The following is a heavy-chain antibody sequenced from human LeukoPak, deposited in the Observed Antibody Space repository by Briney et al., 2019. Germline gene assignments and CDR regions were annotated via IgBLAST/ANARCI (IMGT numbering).Heavy chain of an antibody. Sequence: SETLSLTCAVYGGSFSGYSWSWIRQPPGKGLEWIGEINHSGSTNYNPSLKSRVTISVDTSKNQFSLKLSSVTAADTAVYYCARVGGVRSVDYWGLGTLVTVSS. CDR3: ARVGGVRSVDY. CDR2: INHSGST. CDR1: GGSFSGYS. D-gene: IGHD2-8*01. J-gene: IGHJ4*02. V-gene: IGHV4-34*01.